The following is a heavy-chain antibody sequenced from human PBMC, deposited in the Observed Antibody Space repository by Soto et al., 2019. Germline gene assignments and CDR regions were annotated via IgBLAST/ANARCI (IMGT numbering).Heavy chain of an antibody. D-gene: IGHD2-2*01. CDR1: GYTFTSYY. J-gene: IGHJ4*02. V-gene: IGHV1-46*01. Sequence: ASVKVSCKASGYTFTSYYMCWVRQAPGQGHEWIGKINPSGGSTSYAQKLQGRVTMTRDTSTSTVYMELSSLRSEDTAVYYCARIFEGSTLVPAALTPFDYWGQGTLVTVSS. CDR2: INPSGGST. CDR3: ARIFEGSTLVPAALTPFDY.